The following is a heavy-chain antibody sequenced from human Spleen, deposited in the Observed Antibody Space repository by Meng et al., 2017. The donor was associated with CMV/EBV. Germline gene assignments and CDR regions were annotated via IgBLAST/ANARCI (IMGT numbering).Heavy chain of an antibody. Sequence: QQQLQESGPGLVKPSETLSLTCTVSGGSISSSSYYWGWIRQPPGKGLEWIGSIYYSGSTYYNPSLKSRVTISVDTSKNQFSLKLSSVTAADTAVYYCARGGNGVCPTHWGQGTLVTVSS. J-gene: IGHJ4*02. CDR1: GGSISSSSYY. V-gene: IGHV4-39*07. CDR2: IYYSGST. D-gene: IGHD2-8*01. CDR3: ARGGNGVCPTH.